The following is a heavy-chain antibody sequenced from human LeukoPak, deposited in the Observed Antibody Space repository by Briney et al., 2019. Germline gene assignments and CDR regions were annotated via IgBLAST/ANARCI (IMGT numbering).Heavy chain of an antibody. J-gene: IGHJ6*03. CDR1: GFTFSDYY. D-gene: IGHD6-13*01. V-gene: IGHV3-11*01. CDR2: ISSSGSTI. CDR3: ARVPIAAAGSLDYYYYYMDV. Sequence: PGGSLRLSCAASGFTFSDYYMSWIRQAPGKGLEWVSYISSSGSTIYYADSVKGRFTISRDNAKNSLYLQMNSPRAEDTAVYYCARVPIAAAGSLDYYYYYMDVWGKGTTVTVSS.